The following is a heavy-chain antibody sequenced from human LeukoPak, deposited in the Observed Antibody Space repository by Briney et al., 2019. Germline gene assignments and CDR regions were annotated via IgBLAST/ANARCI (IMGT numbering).Heavy chain of an antibody. CDR3: ARAGLGYFDY. V-gene: IGHV3-21*01. CDR2: ISSSSTYI. J-gene: IGHJ4*02. Sequence: PGGSLRLSCAASGFTFSDHNINWVRQAPGKGLEWVSSISSSSTYIYYADSLKGRFTISRDNAKNSLYLQMNSLRAEDTAVYYCARAGLGYFDYWGQGTLVTVSS. CDR1: GFTFSDHN. D-gene: IGHD3/OR15-3a*01.